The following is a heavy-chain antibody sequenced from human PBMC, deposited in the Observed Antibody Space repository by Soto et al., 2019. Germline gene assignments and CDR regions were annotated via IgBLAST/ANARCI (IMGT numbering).Heavy chain of an antibody. Sequence: GESLKSSCKGSGYSFTSYWISWVRQMPVKGLEWMGRIDPSDSYTNYSPSFQGHVTISADKSISTAYLQWSSLKASDTAMYYCAGEYKSSSGWYPHYYYYYGMDVWGQGTTVTVSS. J-gene: IGHJ6*02. CDR1: GYSFTSYW. D-gene: IGHD6-19*01. CDR3: AGEYKSSSGWYPHYYYYYGMDV. CDR2: IDPSDSYT. V-gene: IGHV5-10-1*01.